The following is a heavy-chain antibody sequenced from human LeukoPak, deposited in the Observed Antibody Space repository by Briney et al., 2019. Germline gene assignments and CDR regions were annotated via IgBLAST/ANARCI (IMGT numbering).Heavy chain of an antibody. Sequence: GGSLRLSCAASGFTFSSYWMHWVRQAPGKGLVWVSRINSDGSSTSYADSVKGRFTISRDNAKNTLYLQMNSLRAEDTAVYYCARGDGDYVIYYYYYMDVWGKGTTVTISS. CDR2: INSDGSST. CDR3: ARGDGDYVIYYYYYMDV. CDR1: GFTFSSYW. D-gene: IGHD4-17*01. J-gene: IGHJ6*03. V-gene: IGHV3-74*01.